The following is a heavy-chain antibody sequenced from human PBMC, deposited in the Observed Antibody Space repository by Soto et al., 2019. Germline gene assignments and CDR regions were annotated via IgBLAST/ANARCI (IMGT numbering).Heavy chain of an antibody. CDR1: GGSFSGYY. J-gene: IGHJ4*02. CDR3: ASAVRLVAAGSFFAF. V-gene: IGHV4-34*01. CDR2: INHSGST. D-gene: IGHD2-15*01. Sequence: SETLSLTCAVYGGSFSGYYWSWIRQPPGKGLEWIGEINHSGSTNYNPSLKSRVTISVDTSKNQFSLKLSSVTAADTAVYYCASAVRLVAAGSFFAFWGRGTLVTVSS.